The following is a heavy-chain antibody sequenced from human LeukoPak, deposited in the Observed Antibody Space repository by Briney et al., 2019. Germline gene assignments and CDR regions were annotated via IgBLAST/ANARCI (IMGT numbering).Heavy chain of an antibody. Sequence: GGSLRLSCAASGFTFSSYSMNWVRQAQGKGLEWVASINHNGNVNYYVDSVKGRFTISRDNAKNSLYLQMSNLRAEDTAVYFCARGGGLDVWGQGATVTVSS. D-gene: IGHD3-16*01. CDR1: GFTFSSYS. CDR3: ARGGGLDV. CDR2: INHNGNVN. J-gene: IGHJ6*02. V-gene: IGHV3-7*03.